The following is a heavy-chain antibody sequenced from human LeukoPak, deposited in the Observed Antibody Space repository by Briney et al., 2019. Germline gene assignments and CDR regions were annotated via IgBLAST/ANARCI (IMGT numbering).Heavy chain of an antibody. CDR2: IYHSGST. V-gene: IGHV4-38-2*01. D-gene: IGHD3-10*01. Sequence: TSETLSLTCSVSGYSISSGYYWGWIRQPPGKGLEWIGSIYHSGSTYYNPSLKSRVTISVDTSKNQFSLKLSSVTAADTAVYYCARHSLNYYGSGSYCDYWGQGTLVTVSS. CDR1: GYSISSGYY. CDR3: ARHSLNYYGSGSYCDY. J-gene: IGHJ4*02.